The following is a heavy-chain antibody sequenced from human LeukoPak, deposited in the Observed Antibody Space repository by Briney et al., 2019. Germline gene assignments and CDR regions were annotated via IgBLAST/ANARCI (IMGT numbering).Heavy chain of an antibody. J-gene: IGHJ6*03. CDR2: IYTSGST. CDR1: GGSISSYY. D-gene: IGHD2-2*01. V-gene: IGHV4-4*07. Sequence: SETLSLTCTVSGGSISSYYWSWIRQPAGKGLEWIGRIYTSGSTNYNPSLKSRVTMSVDTSKNQFSLKLSSVTAADTAVYYCASVRKGYCSSTSCYAKGYYYYYMDVWGKGTTVTISS. CDR3: ASVRKGYCSSTSCYAKGYYYYYMDV.